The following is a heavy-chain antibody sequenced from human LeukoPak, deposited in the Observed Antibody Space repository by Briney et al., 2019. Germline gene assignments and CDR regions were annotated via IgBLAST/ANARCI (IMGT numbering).Heavy chain of an antibody. D-gene: IGHD3-10*01. Sequence: GGSLRLSCAASGFTFSSYAMSWVRQAPGKGLEWVSSISGSGDSTYYADSVQGRFTISRDNSVNTLYLQMNSLRAEDTAVHHCAKSPPMTMVRGANDYWGQGTLVTVSS. CDR3: AKSPPMTMVRGANDY. CDR2: ISGSGDST. CDR1: GFTFSSYA. J-gene: IGHJ4*02. V-gene: IGHV3-23*01.